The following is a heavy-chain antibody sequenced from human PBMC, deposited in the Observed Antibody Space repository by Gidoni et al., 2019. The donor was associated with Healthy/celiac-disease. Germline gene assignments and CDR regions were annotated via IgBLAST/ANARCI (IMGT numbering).Heavy chain of an antibody. CDR2: ISSSSSYI. D-gene: IGHD1-7*01. J-gene: IGHJ6*03. CDR1: GFTFSSHS. V-gene: IGHV3-21*01. CDR3: ARDKTTGTTEYYYYMDV. Sequence: EVQLVEYGGGLVKPGGSLRLSCAASGFTFSSHSMNWVRQAPGKGLEWVSSISSSSSYIYYADSVKGRFTISRDNAKNSLYLQMNSLRAEDTAVYYCARDKTTGTTEYYYYMDVWGKGTTVTVSS.